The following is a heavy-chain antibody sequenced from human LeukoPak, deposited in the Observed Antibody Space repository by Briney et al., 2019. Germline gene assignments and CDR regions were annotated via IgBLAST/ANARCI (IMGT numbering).Heavy chain of an antibody. CDR2: ISSSGSTI. CDR3: AREYYDFWSGYRFHDY. D-gene: IGHD3-3*01. CDR1: GFTFSDYY. Sequence: GGSLRLSCAASGFTFSDYYMSWIRQAPRKGLEWVSYISSSGSTIYYADSVKGRFTISRDNAKNSLYLQMNSLRAEDTAVYYCAREYYDFWSGYRFHDYWGQGTLVTVSS. J-gene: IGHJ4*02. V-gene: IGHV3-11*01.